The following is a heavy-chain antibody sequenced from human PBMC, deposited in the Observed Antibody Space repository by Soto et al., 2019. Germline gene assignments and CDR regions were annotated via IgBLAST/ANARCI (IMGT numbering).Heavy chain of an antibody. D-gene: IGHD2-2*01. CDR1: GGTFSSYT. J-gene: IGHJ4*02. CDR2: IIPILGIA. Sequence: GASVKVSCKASGGTFSSYTISWVRQAPGQVLEWMGRIIPILGIANYAQKFQGRVTITADKSTSTAYMELSSLRSEDTAVYYCARDLRCSSTSCYRELDYWGQGTLVTVSS. CDR3: ARDLRCSSTSCYRELDY. V-gene: IGHV1-69*04.